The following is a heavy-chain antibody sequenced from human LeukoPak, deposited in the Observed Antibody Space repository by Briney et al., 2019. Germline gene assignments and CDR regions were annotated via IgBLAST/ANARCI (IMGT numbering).Heavy chain of an antibody. J-gene: IGHJ4*02. CDR1: GYTFTSYY. CDR2: INPSGGST. Sequence: ASVKVSCEASGYTFTSYYMHWVRQAPGQGLEWMGIINPSGGSTSYAQKFQGRVTMTRDTSTSTVYMELSSLRSEDTAVYYCARTQTYYYDSSGYDYWGQGTLVTVSS. V-gene: IGHV1-46*01. D-gene: IGHD3-22*01. CDR3: ARTQTYYYDSSGYDY.